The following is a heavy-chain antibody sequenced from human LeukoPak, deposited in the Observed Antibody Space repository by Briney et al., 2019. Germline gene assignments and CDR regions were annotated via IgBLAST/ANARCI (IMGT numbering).Heavy chain of an antibody. CDR3: AGEPPYTGHCDITTCDVSRFDL. CDR2: INPKNGGT. J-gene: IGHJ4*02. Sequence: SVKFSCKASRNIFTGYFIHWVRQAPGQGLEWMGWINPKNGGTNPAEKFQGRVTMTRDTSLSTAFMELTGLTSDDTAVYFCAGEPPYTGHCDITTCDVSRFDLWGQGTLVTVSS. D-gene: IGHD2-2*01. CDR1: RNIFTGYF. V-gene: IGHV1-2*02.